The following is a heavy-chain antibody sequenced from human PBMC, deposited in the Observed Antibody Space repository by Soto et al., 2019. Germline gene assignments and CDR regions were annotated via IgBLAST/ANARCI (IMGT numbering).Heavy chain of an antibody. J-gene: IGHJ4*02. CDR1: GGSISSGGYY. CDR3: ARQDTAIGLYFDY. Sequence: QVQLQESGPGLVKPSQTLSLTCTVSGGSISSGGYYWSWIRQHPGKGLEWIGYIYYSGSTYYNPSLKSRVTISVDTSKNQFSLKMSSVTAADTAVYYCARQDTAIGLYFDYWGQGTLVTVSS. V-gene: IGHV4-31*03. D-gene: IGHD5-18*01. CDR2: IYYSGST.